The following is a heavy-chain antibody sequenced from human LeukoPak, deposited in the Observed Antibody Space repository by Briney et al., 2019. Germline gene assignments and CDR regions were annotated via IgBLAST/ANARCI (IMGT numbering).Heavy chain of an antibody. V-gene: IGHV4-34*01. CDR2: INHSGST. Sequence: SETLSLTCAVYGGSFSGYYWSWIRQPPGKGLEWMGEINHSGSTNYNPSLKSRVTISVDTSKNQFSLKLSSVTAADTAVYYCARLQRCWGQGTLVTVSS. CDR1: GGSFSGYY. D-gene: IGHD5-24*01. CDR3: ARLQRC. J-gene: IGHJ4*02.